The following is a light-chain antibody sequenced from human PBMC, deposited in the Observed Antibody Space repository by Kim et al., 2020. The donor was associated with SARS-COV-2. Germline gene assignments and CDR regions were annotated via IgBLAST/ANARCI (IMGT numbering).Light chain of an antibody. V-gene: IGKV1-39*01. CDR2: SAS. J-gene: IGKJ2*01. CDR1: QSISSY. Sequence: SASVGDRVTITCRASQSISSYLSWYQQKPGKAPKLLIYSASSLQSGVPSRFSGSGSGTDFTLAITSLQPEDFATYYCQQSYSTPYTFGQGTKLEI. CDR3: QQSYSTPYT.